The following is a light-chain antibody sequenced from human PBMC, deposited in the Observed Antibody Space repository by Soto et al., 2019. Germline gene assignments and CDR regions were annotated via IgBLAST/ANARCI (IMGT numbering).Light chain of an antibody. CDR2: DAS. V-gene: IGKV1-5*01. J-gene: IGKJ1*01. CDR1: QSISSW. CDR3: QQDNSYPWT. Sequence: DIHTPQCLSTLAASVGDRGTLTGTASQSISSWLAWYQQKPGKAPKLLIYDASSLESGVPSRFSGSGSGTEFTLTISSLQPDDFATYYCQQDNSYPWTFGQGTKVDIK.